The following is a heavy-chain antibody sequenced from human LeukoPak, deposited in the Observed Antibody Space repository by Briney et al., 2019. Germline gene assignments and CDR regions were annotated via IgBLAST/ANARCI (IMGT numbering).Heavy chain of an antibody. CDR1: GGSISSSSYY. D-gene: IGHD6-13*01. Sequence: PETLSLTCTVSGGSISSSSYYWGWIRQPPGKGLEWIGSIYYSGSTYYNPSLKSRVTISVDTSKNQFSLMLSSVTAADTAVYYCARHVYVAAAPDYWGQGTLVTVSS. J-gene: IGHJ4*02. CDR3: ARHVYVAAAPDY. V-gene: IGHV4-39*01. CDR2: IYYSGST.